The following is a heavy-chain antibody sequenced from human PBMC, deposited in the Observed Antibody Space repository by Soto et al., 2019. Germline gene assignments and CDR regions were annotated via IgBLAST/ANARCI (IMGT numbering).Heavy chain of an antibody. Sequence: ASVKVSCKASGYTFTSYDINWVRQASGQGLEWIGWMNVNSGNTNYAQKFQERVTITRDMSTSTAYMELSSLRSEDTAVYYCAAEVDYYDSTADYWGQGTLVTAPQ. V-gene: IGHV1-8*01. D-gene: IGHD3-22*01. CDR1: GYTFTSYD. CDR2: MNVNSGNT. J-gene: IGHJ4*02. CDR3: AAEVDYYDSTADY.